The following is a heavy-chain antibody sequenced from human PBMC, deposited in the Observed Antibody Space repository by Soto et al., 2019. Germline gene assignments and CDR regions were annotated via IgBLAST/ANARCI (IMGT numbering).Heavy chain of an antibody. CDR3: ARGGRDCSGGSCYLYYFDY. CDR2: INPNSGGT. D-gene: IGHD2-15*01. CDR1: GYTFTGYY. J-gene: IGHJ4*02. V-gene: IGHV1-2*02. Sequence: ASVKVSCKASGYTFTGYYMHWVRQAPGQGLEWMGWINPNSGGTNYAQKFQGRVTMTRDTSISTAYMELSRLRSDDTAVYYCARGGRDCSGGSCYLYYFDYWRQRTQVTVSS.